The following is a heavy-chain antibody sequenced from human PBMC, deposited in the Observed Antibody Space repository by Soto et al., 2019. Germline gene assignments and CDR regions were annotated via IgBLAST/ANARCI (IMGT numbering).Heavy chain of an antibody. Sequence: LGESLKISCKGSGYSFTSYWIGWVRQMPWKGLEWMGIIYPGDSDTRYSPSFQGQVTISADKSISTAYLQWSSLKASDTAMYYCARLGGRGPQGMVRGPIPSSYYYYYMDVWGKGTTVTVSS. V-gene: IGHV5-51*01. D-gene: IGHD3-10*01. CDR3: ARLGGRGPQGMVRGPIPSSYYYYYMDV. CDR2: IYPGDSDT. J-gene: IGHJ6*03. CDR1: GYSFTSYW.